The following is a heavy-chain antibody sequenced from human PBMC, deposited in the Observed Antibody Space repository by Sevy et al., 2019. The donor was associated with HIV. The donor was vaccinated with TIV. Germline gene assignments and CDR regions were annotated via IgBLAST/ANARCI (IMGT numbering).Heavy chain of an antibody. J-gene: IGHJ4*02. D-gene: IGHD6-13*01. Sequence: GGSLRLSCVASRFTFDDYAMHWVRQAPGKGLEWVSGISWKSGGIGYADSVKGRFTISRDNVKNSLYMQLNSLRAEDTALYYCAKDTSAAARRGAFDYWGQGTLVTVSS. CDR2: ISWKSGGI. CDR3: AKDTSAAARRGAFDY. CDR1: RFTFDDYA. V-gene: IGHV3-9*01.